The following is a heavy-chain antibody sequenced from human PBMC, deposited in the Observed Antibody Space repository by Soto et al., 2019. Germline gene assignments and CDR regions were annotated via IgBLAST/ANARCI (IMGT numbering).Heavy chain of an antibody. CDR1: GFTFSSYA. D-gene: IGHD6-13*01. V-gene: IGHV3-23*01. J-gene: IGHJ6*02. CDR2: ISGSGGST. Sequence: GGSLRLSCAASGFTFSSYAMSWVRQAPGKGLEWVSAISGSGGSTYYADSVKGRFTISRDNSKNTLYLQMNSLRAEDTAVYYCAKTLGTFYAAGGPYYYYYGMDVWGQGTTVTVSS. CDR3: AKTLGTFYAAGGPYYYYYGMDV.